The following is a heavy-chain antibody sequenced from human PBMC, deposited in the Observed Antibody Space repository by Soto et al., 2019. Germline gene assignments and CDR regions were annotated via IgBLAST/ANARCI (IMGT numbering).Heavy chain of an antibody. Sequence: SVKVSCKASGGTFSSYAISWVRQAPGQGLEWMGGIIPIFGTANYAQKFQGRVTITADKSTSAAYMELSSLRSEDTAVYYCARDSNYDSSGYFIYWGQGTLVTVSS. D-gene: IGHD3-22*01. CDR3: ARDSNYDSSGYFIY. J-gene: IGHJ4*02. CDR1: GGTFSSYA. V-gene: IGHV1-69*06. CDR2: IIPIFGTA.